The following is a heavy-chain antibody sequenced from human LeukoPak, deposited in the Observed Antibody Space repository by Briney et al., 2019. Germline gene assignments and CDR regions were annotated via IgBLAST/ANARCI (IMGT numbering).Heavy chain of an antibody. V-gene: IGHV1-69*13. CDR3: AREAGTVTTSDVFWFDP. J-gene: IGHJ5*02. Sequence: SVKVSCKASGGTFSSYAISWVRQAPGQGLEWMGGIIPVFGTSNYAQKFQGRVTITADESTRTAYMELSSVTAADTAVYYCAREAGTVTTSDVFWFDPWGQGTLVTVSS. CDR2: IIPVFGTS. D-gene: IGHD4-11*01. CDR1: GGTFSSYA.